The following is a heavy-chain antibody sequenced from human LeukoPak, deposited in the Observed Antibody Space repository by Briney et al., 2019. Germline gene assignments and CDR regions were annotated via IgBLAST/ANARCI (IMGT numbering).Heavy chain of an antibody. Sequence: SETLSLTCAVYGGSFSGYYWSWIRQPPGKGLEWIGEINHSGSTNYNPSLKSRVTISVDTSKNQFSLKLSFVTAADTAVYYCARARITMVRGVISSGRYFDLWGRGTLVTVSS. CDR1: GGSFSGYY. CDR2: INHSGST. V-gene: IGHV4-34*01. CDR3: ARARITMVRGVISSGRYFDL. J-gene: IGHJ2*01. D-gene: IGHD3-10*01.